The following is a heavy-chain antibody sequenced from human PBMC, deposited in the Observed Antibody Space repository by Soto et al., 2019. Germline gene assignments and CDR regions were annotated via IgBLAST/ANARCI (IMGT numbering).Heavy chain of an antibody. D-gene: IGHD2-2*01. Sequence: ASVKVSCKASGYTFTSYAMHWVRQAPGQRLEWMGWINAGNGNTKYSQKFQGRVTITRDTSASTAYMELSSLRSEDTAVYYCASETRYCSSTSCITTGYYYYGMDVWGQGTTVTVSS. V-gene: IGHV1-3*01. CDR2: INAGNGNT. CDR1: GYTFTSYA. J-gene: IGHJ6*02. CDR3: ASETRYCSSTSCITTGYYYYGMDV.